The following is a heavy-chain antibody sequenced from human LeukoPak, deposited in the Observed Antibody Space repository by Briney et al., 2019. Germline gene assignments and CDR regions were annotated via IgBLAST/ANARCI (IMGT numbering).Heavy chain of an antibody. V-gene: IGHV4-4*07. J-gene: IGHJ4*02. CDR1: SGSIKSYY. Sequence: SETLSLTCTVSSGSIKSYYWGWVRRPPGKGLEWIGRIYTTGATQYNPSLKSRVTMSIDTSTNQFSLNLTSMTAADTAVYYCGRQGYTASYYFLDFWSQGTLVAVS. CDR3: GRQGYTASYYFLDF. CDR2: IYTTGAT. D-gene: IGHD1-26*01.